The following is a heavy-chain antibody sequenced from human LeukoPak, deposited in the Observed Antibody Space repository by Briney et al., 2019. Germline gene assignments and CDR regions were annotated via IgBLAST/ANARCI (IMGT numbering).Heavy chain of an antibody. CDR1: GYDFTSVG. Sequence: ASVKVSFKASGYDFTSVGITWVRQAPGQGLEWMGWISPYNGNTRYVQKLQGRVTMTTDTSTSTAYMELRSLRFDDTAVYYCARAGSGSGWCFDYWGQGTLVTVSS. V-gene: IGHV1-18*01. D-gene: IGHD6-19*01. J-gene: IGHJ4*02. CDR3: ARAGSGSGWCFDY. CDR2: ISPYNGNT.